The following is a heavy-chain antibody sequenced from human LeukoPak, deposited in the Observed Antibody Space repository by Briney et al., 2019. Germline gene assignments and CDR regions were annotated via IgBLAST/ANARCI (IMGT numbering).Heavy chain of an antibody. CDR3: AKAPRDSSGYFLFFFDH. Sequence: GGSLRLSCAASGFTFSSYAMGWVLQAPGKGLEWVSSISGSGGNTNYADSVKGRFTISRDNSKNTLSLQMDSLRAEDTAVYYCAKAPRDSSGYFLFFFDHWGQGTLVTVSS. V-gene: IGHV3-23*01. CDR1: GFTFSSYA. CDR2: ISGSGGNT. J-gene: IGHJ4*02. D-gene: IGHD3-22*01.